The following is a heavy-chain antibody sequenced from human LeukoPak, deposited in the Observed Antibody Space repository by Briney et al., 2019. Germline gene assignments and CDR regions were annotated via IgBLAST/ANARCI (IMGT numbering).Heavy chain of an antibody. CDR2: IKQDGSEK. V-gene: IGHV3-7*01. J-gene: IGHJ4*02. Sequence: GGSLRLSRAASGFTFSSYWMSWVRQAPGKGLEWVANIKQDGSEKYYVDSVKGRFTISRDNAKNSLYLQMNSLRAEDTAVYYCARWGGYSMYYFDYWGQGTLVTVSS. CDR1: GFTFSSYW. D-gene: IGHD3-3*01. CDR3: ARWGGYSMYYFDY.